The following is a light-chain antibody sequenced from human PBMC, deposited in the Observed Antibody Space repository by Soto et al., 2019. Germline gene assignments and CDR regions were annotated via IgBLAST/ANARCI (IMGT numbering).Light chain of an antibody. CDR3: GTWGGSLSAVV. V-gene: IGLV1-51*01. J-gene: IGLJ2*01. Sequence: QSVLTQPPSVSAAPGQKVTISCSGSSSNIGNNYVSWYQQLPGTAPRLLIYDNNKRPSGIPDRFSGSKSGTSATLGISGLQTGDEADYYCGTWGGSLSAVVFGGGTKLTVL. CDR2: DNN. CDR1: SSNIGNNY.